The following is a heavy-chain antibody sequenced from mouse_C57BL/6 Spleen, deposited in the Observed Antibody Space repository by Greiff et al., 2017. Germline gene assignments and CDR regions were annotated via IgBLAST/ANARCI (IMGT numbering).Heavy chain of an antibody. D-gene: IGHD3-2*02. CDR1: GYTFTSYW. J-gene: IGHJ2*01. Sequence: QVQLKQPGAELVRPGSSVKLSCKASGYTFTSYWMHWVKQRPIQGLEWIGNIDPSDSETHYNQKFKDKATLTVDKSSSTAYMQLSSLTSEDSAVYYCARGSGYWNYWGQGTTLTVSS. CDR2: IDPSDSET. CDR3: ARGSGYWNY. V-gene: IGHV1-52*01.